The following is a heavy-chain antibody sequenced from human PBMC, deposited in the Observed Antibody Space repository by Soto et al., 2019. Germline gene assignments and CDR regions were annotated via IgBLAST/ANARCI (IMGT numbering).Heavy chain of an antibody. CDR2: IYYSGST. CDR3: AKFYYYGSGRPNWFDP. D-gene: IGHD3-10*01. CDR1: GGPISSYY. V-gene: IGHV4-59*08. Sequence: SETLSLTCTVSGGPISSYYWSWIRQPPGKGLEWIGYIYYSGSTNYNPSLKSRVTISVDTSKNQFSLKLSSVTAADTAVYYCAKFYYYGSGRPNWFDPWGQGTLVTVSS. J-gene: IGHJ5*02.